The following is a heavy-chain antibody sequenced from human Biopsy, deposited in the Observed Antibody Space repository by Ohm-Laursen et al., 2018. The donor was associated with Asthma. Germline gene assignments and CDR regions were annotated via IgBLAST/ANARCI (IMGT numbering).Heavy chain of an antibody. D-gene: IGHD2-2*01. CDR1: GFTFSGSW. V-gene: IGHV3-7*01. J-gene: IGHJ4*02. CDR3: ATLSWYASQY. CDR2: IKPDGSQT. Sequence: SLRLSCSASGFTFSGSWMIWVRQAPGKGLQWLAFIKPDGSQTYNTDSVEGRFSISRDNSKNSLYLQMSSLRGEDTAIYYCATLSWYASQYWGQGTLVTVSS.